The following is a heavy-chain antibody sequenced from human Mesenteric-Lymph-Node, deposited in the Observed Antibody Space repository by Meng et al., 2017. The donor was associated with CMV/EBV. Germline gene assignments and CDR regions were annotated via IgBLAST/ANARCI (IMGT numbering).Heavy chain of an antibody. Sequence: KLSGKASGGTFSTFSFIGVRQAPGQGLGWMGGIIPLFGTKNYAQKLQGRVTITADKSTRTAYMELSSLRFEDTALYYCVRHGGGDDSWGQGTLVTVSS. CDR2: IIPLFGTK. J-gene: IGHJ4*02. D-gene: IGHD3-16*01. CDR3: VRHGGGDDS. V-gene: IGHV1-69*06. CDR1: GGTFSTFS.